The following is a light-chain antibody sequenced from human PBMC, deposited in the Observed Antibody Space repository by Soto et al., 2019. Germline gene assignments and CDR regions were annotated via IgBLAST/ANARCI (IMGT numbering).Light chain of an antibody. Sequence: QPVLTHSPSASASLGASVKLTCTLSSGHSNYAIAWHQQQPGKGPRYLMKVNSDGSHNKGDGIPDRFSGSSSGAERYLTISSLQSEDEADYYCQTWGTGIVVFGGGTQLTVL. CDR3: QTWGTGIVV. CDR2: VNSDGSH. V-gene: IGLV4-69*01. CDR1: SGHSNYA. J-gene: IGLJ2*01.